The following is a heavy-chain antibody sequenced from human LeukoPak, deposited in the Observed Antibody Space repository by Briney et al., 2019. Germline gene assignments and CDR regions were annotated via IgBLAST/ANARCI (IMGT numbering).Heavy chain of an antibody. CDR3: ARVRYGNYFDY. D-gene: IGHD3-16*02. Sequence: GGSLRLSCAASGYTFTDSWMSWVRQPPGKGLEWVVNIKPDGTEKYYVDSLKGRFTVSRDNTKNSLYLQMSSLRAEDTAVYYCARVRYGNYFDYWGQGTLVTVSS. V-gene: IGHV3-7*04. J-gene: IGHJ4*02. CDR2: IKPDGTEK. CDR1: GYTFTDSW.